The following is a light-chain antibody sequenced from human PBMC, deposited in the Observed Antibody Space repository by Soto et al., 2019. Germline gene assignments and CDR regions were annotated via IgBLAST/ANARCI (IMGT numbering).Light chain of an antibody. CDR2: DAS. CDR3: QQRSNWLYT. V-gene: IGKV3-11*01. Sequence: EIVLTQSPATLSLSPGERATLACRASQSVSSYLAWYQQKPGQAPRLLIYDASNKATGIPARFKGSGSGSDFTSTISSLAPEDFAVSYCQQRSNWLYTFGQGTKLEL. J-gene: IGKJ2*01. CDR1: QSVSSY.